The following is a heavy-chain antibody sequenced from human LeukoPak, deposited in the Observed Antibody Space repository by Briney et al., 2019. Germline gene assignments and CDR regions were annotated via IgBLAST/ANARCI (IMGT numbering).Heavy chain of an antibody. CDR2: INPNSGGT. V-gene: IGHV1-2*02. Sequence: ASVKVSRMASGYTFTGYYMHWVRQAPGQGLEWMGWINPNSGGTNYAQKFQGRVTMTRDTSISTAYMELSRLRSDDTAVYYCARGRGYSGYDLTTGWFDPWGQGTLVTVSS. D-gene: IGHD5-12*01. CDR3: ARGRGYSGYDLTTGWFDP. CDR1: GYTFTGYY. J-gene: IGHJ5*02.